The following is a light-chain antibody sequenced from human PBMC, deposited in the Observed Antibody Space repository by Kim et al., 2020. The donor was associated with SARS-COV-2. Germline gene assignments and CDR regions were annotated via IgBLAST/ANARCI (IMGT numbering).Light chain of an antibody. CDR3: MRATHWPFT. CDR2: NVS. J-gene: IGKJ3*01. CDR1: QSLVYSDGNAY. V-gene: IGKV2-30*01. Sequence: DVVLTQSPLSLPVTLGQPAYISCTSSQSLVYSDGNAYLNWFHQRPGQSPRRLIYNVSNRDSGVPDRFSGSGSGDFFTLKINRVEAEDVGVYYCMRATHWPFTFGPGTKVDIK.